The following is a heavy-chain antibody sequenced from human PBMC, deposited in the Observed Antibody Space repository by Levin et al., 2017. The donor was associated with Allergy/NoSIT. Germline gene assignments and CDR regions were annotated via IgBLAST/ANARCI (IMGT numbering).Heavy chain of an antibody. CDR3: ARDKIVGDSYFDY. Sequence: GGSLRLSCAASGFTFSTYWMSWVRQAPGKGLEWVANIKQAGSEKYYMDSVKGRFTISRDNAKNSLYLQMNSLRAEDTAVYYCARDKIVGDSYFDYWGQGTLGIVSS. V-gene: IGHV3-7*01. J-gene: IGHJ4*02. CDR1: GFTFSTYW. CDR2: IKQAGSEK. D-gene: IGHD1-26*01.